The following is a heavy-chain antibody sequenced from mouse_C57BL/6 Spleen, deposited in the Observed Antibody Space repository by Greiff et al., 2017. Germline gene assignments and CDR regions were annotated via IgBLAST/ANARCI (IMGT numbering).Heavy chain of an antibody. D-gene: IGHD1-1*02. V-gene: IGHV1-76*01. CDR3: ARLWDWYFDV. Sequence: QVQLQQSGAELVRPGASVKLSCKASGYTFTDYYINWVKQRPGQGLEWIARIYPGSGNTYYNEKFKGKATLTAEKSSSTAYMQLSSLTSEDSAVYFCARLWDWYFDVWGTGTTVTVSS. J-gene: IGHJ1*03. CDR2: IYPGSGNT. CDR1: GYTFTDYY.